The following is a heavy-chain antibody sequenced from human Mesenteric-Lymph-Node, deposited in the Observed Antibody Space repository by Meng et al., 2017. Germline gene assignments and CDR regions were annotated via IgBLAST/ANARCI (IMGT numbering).Heavy chain of an antibody. Sequence: QVQGWAPGLVKPSEALSLTCSVSGGSISTSGYYWGWIRQPPGKGLEWIGSIGHSGFTYYTPSLRSRVAISIDTSKNQFSLKLTSVTAADTAVYFCARTNYGDYNWFDPWGQGTLVTVSS. D-gene: IGHD4-17*01. V-gene: IGHV4-39*07. J-gene: IGHJ5*02. CDR1: GGSISTSGYY. CDR3: ARTNYGDYNWFDP. CDR2: IGHSGFT.